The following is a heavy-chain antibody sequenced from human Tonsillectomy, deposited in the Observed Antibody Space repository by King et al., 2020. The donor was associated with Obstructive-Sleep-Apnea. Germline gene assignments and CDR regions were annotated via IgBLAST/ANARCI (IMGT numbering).Heavy chain of an antibody. J-gene: IGHJ5*02. D-gene: IGHD2-2*01. V-gene: IGHV4-34*01. CDR1: GGSFSGYY. Sequence: QVQLQQWGAGLLKPSETLSLTCAVYGGSFSGYYWSWIRQPPGKGLEWIGEINHSGSTNYNPSLKSRVTISVDTSKNQFSLKLGSVTAAETAVYYCARAKGYCSSTSCYPREFDPWGQGTLVTVSS. CDR3: ARAKGYCSSTSCYPREFDP. CDR2: INHSGST.